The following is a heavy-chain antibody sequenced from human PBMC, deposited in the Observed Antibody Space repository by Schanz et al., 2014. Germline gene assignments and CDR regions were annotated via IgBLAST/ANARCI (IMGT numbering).Heavy chain of an antibody. D-gene: IGHD6-13*01. J-gene: IGHJ5*02. CDR2: IRYDGSNK. Sequence: VESGGGLVKPGGSLRLSCAVSGFPFSYYTMNWVRQAPGKGLEWVAFIRYDGSNKYYADSVKGRFTISRDNSKNTLYLQMNSLRAEDTAVYYCARGRARQLVHWFDPWGQGTLVTVSS. CDR3: ARGRARQLVHWFDP. CDR1: GFPFSYYT. V-gene: IGHV3-30*02.